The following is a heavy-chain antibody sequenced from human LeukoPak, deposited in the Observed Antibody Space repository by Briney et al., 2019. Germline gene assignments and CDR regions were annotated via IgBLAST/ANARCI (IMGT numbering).Heavy chain of an antibody. CDR2: ISSSTSTI. Sequence: GGSLRLSCAASGFTFSSYNMNWVRQAPGKGLEWVSYISSSTSTIYYADSVKGRFTISRDNAKNSLYLQMNSLRAEDTAVYFCARDQYDSSGYYSPKMDYWGQGTLVTVSS. D-gene: IGHD3-22*01. CDR3: ARDQYDSSGYYSPKMDY. V-gene: IGHV3-48*01. J-gene: IGHJ4*02. CDR1: GFTFSSYN.